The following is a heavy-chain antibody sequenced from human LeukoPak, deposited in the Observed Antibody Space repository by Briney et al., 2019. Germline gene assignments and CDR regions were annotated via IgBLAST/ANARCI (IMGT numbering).Heavy chain of an antibody. V-gene: IGHV4-4*07. CDR1: GGSISSYY. Sequence: SETLSLTCTVSGGSISSYYWSWIRQPAGKGLEWIGRIYTSGSTNYNPSLKSRVTISVDRSKNQFSLKLSSVTAADTAVYYCARGVDYYDSSGYYRFPMSYYFDYWGQGTLVTVSS. J-gene: IGHJ4*02. CDR2: IYTSGST. CDR3: ARGVDYYDSSGYYRFPMSYYFDY. D-gene: IGHD3-22*01.